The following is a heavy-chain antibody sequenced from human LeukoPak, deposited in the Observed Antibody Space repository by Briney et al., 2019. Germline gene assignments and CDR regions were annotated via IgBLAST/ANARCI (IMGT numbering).Heavy chain of an antibody. Sequence: GGSLRLSCAASGFTFSSYWMSWVRQAPGKGLEWVANIKQDGSEKYYVDSVKGRFTISRDNAKNSLSLQMNSLRAEDTAVYYCARAFSVSSPSAWGQGTLVTVSS. CDR2: IKQDGSEK. D-gene: IGHD6-6*01. J-gene: IGHJ4*02. V-gene: IGHV3-7*04. CDR1: GFTFSSYW. CDR3: ARAFSVSSPSA.